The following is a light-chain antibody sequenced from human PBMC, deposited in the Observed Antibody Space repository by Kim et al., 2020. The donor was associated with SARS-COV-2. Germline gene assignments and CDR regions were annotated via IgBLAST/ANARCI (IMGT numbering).Light chain of an antibody. CDR1: CSTNGNNP. CDR2: NYN. V-gene: IGLV1-44*01. Sequence: RCTISCSGNCSTNGNNPVKWSLQPPGPAPNPLIYNYNRRPSGVPARFSGSRSGTSASLAISGLQSEDEADYYCAAWDGSLNAYVFGTGTKVTVL. CDR3: AAWDGSLNAYV. J-gene: IGLJ1*01.